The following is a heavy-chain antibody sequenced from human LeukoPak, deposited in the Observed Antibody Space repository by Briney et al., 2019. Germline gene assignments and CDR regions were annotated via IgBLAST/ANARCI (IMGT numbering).Heavy chain of an antibody. D-gene: IGHD3-22*01. Sequence: GGSLRLSCAASGFTFSDYYMSWIRQAPGKGLEWVSLIYSDGSAHYADSVKGRFTISRDNSKNTLYLQMNSLRAEDTAVYYCANVGSSGKYDYWGQGTLVTVSS. CDR1: GFTFSDYY. CDR3: ANVGSSGKYDY. V-gene: IGHV3-53*01. J-gene: IGHJ4*02. CDR2: IYSDGSA.